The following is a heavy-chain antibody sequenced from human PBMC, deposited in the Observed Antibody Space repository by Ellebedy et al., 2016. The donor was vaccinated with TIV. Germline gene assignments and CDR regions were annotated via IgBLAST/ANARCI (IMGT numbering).Heavy chain of an antibody. Sequence: GESLKISCVASGFTFSSYGMHWVRQAPGKGLEWVAVVWFDGSNEDYANSVKGRFTISRDNSKNTLYLQMNSLRVEDTAVYYCARDRAASVTTLFLDYWGQGTLVTVSS. CDR2: VWFDGSNE. CDR3: ARDRAASVTTLFLDY. CDR1: GFTFSSYG. V-gene: IGHV3-33*01. J-gene: IGHJ4*02. D-gene: IGHD4-17*01.